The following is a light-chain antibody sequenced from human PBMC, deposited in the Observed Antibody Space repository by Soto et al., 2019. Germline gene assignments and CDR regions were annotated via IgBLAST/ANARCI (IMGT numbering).Light chain of an antibody. Sequence: DIQMTQSPSTLSASVGDKITITCRASQSISSWLAWYQQKPGKAPKLLIYKASSLESGVPSRFSGSGSGTEFTLTISSLQPDDFATYYCQQYNSYPYTFGQGTKLEIK. CDR3: QQYNSYPYT. CDR2: KAS. V-gene: IGKV1-5*03. CDR1: QSISSW. J-gene: IGKJ2*01.